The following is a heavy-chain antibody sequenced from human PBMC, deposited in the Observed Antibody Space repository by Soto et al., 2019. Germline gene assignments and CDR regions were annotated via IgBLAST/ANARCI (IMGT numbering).Heavy chain of an antibody. Sequence: QVQLVQSGAEVKKPGASVKVSCKASGYSFTTYYIQWVRHAPGHGPEWLGIINPSSGTTRYAQTFQGRVTLSRDASKSTVNMELTGLRSEDSAVYYCAREWANNTVIGGVTYRYYHGRDGWGQGTTVTVSS. CDR2: INPSSGTT. CDR1: GYSFTTYY. CDR3: AREWANNTVIGGVTYRYYHGRDG. J-gene: IGHJ6*02. V-gene: IGHV1-46*01. D-gene: IGHD3-16*01.